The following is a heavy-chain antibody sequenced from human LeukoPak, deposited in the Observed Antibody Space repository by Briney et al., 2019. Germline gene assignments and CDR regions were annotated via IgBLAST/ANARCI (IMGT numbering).Heavy chain of an antibody. J-gene: IGHJ4*02. Sequence: GGSLLLSCAASGFTFSSHAMSWVRQAPGKGLEGVSGISGSGGSTYYADSVKGRFTISRDNSKNTLYLQMNSLRAEDTAVYYCARAGGGWYIWDYWGQGTLVTVSS. CDR2: ISGSGGST. V-gene: IGHV3-23*01. CDR3: ARAGGGWYIWDY. D-gene: IGHD2-15*01. CDR1: GFTFSSHA.